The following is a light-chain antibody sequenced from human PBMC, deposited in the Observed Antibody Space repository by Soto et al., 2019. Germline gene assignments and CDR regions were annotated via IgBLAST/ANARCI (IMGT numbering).Light chain of an antibody. V-gene: IGKV1-33*01. CDR2: DAS. CDR1: QDIRNY. J-gene: IGKJ3*01. CDR3: QHYDELPF. Sequence: DIQMTQSPPSLSASVGDRVTITCQASQDIRNYLNWYQQKPGKAPKLLIYDASNLEIGVPSRFSGSGSVTDFTFTISSLQPEDVATDYCQHYDELPFFGPGTKVYIK.